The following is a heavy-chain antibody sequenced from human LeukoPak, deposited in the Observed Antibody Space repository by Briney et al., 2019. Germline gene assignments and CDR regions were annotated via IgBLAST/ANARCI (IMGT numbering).Heavy chain of an antibody. J-gene: IGHJ5*02. V-gene: IGHV4-30-4*01. CDR3: ARGGGGSSTVTTYWFDP. Sequence: SETLSLTCTVSGGSISGADYYWSRIRQPPGKGLEWIGYVYYSGSTYYSPSLKSRLTISVDTSKNQFSLKLNSVTAADTAVYYCARGGGGSSTVTTYWFDPWGQGALVSVSS. CDR1: GGSISGADYY. D-gene: IGHD4-17*01. CDR2: VYYSGST.